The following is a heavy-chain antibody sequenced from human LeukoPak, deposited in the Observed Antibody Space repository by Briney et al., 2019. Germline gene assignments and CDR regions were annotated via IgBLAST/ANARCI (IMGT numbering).Heavy chain of an antibody. Sequence: GGSPRLSCAASGFTFSTSAMSWVRQAPGKGLEWVSAITGGGDYTYYADSVKGRFTISRDNPKNAVYLQMISLRAEDTAVYYCAKGYRGIEAFDVWGQGTMVTVSS. V-gene: IGHV3-23*01. CDR1: GFTFSTSA. CDR2: ITGGGDYT. CDR3: AKGYRGIEAFDV. D-gene: IGHD2-2*02. J-gene: IGHJ3*01.